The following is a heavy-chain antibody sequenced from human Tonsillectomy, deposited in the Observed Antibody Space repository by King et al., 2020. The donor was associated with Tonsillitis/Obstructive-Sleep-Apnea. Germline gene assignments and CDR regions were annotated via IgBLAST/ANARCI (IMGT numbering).Heavy chain of an antibody. CDR3: ARHGPYDILTALGF. Sequence: PLQESGPGLVKPSETLSLTCTVSGGSISSSTYHWGWIRQPPGAGLEWIGSVYYSGSTSYNPSLKSRVTISVDTSKNQFSLKLSSVTAADTAVYYCARHGPYDILTALGFWGQGTLVTVSS. CDR1: GGSISSSTYH. D-gene: IGHD3-9*01. CDR2: VYYSGST. J-gene: IGHJ4*02. V-gene: IGHV4-39*01.